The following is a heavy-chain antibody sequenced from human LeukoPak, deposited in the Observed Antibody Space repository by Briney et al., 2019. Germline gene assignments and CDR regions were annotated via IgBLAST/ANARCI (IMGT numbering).Heavy chain of an antibody. D-gene: IGHD3-10*01. CDR3: ARVFGLVRGVTSRQIDY. V-gene: IGHV3-30-3*01. Sequence: PGGSLRLSCAASGFTFSSYAMHWVRQAPGKGLEWVAVISYDGSNKYYADSVKGRFTISRDNAKNSLYLQMNSLRAEDTAVYYCARVFGLVRGVTSRQIDYWGQGTLVTVSS. CDR2: ISYDGSNK. CDR1: GFTFSSYA. J-gene: IGHJ4*02.